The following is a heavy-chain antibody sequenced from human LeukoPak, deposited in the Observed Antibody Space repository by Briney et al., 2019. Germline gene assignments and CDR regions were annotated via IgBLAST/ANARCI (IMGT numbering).Heavy chain of an antibody. CDR1: GFTFSSYG. CDR2: IRYDGSNK. V-gene: IGHV3-30*02. D-gene: IGHD2-15*01. J-gene: IGHJ6*02. CDR3: AKDLYCSGGSCYPYGMDV. Sequence: PGGSLRLSRAASGFTFSSYGMHWVRQAPGKGLEWVAFIRYDGSNKYYADSVKGRFTISRDNSKNTLYLQMNSLRAEDTAVYYCAKDLYCSGGSCYPYGMDVWGQGTTVTVSS.